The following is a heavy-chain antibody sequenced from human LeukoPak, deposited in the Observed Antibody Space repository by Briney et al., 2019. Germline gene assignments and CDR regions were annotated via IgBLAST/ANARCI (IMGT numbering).Heavy chain of an antibody. Sequence: GGSLRLSCAASGFTFSSYWMSWVRQAPGKGLEWVANIKQDGSEKYYVDSVKGRFTISRDNAKNSLYLQMNSLRAEDTAVYYCARGQAAPSYYYGMDVWGQGTTVTVSS. CDR3: ARGQAAPSYYYGMDV. CDR2: IKQDGSEK. V-gene: IGHV3-7*01. CDR1: GFTFSSYW. J-gene: IGHJ6*02. D-gene: IGHD6-6*01.